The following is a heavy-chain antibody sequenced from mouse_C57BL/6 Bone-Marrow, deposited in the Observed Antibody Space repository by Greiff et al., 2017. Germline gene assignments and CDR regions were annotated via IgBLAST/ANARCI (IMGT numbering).Heavy chain of an antibody. V-gene: IGHV14-4*01. CDR1: GFNIKDDY. Sequence: VQLQQSGAELVRPGASVKLSCTASGFNIKDDYMHWVKQRPEQGLEWIGWIDPENGDTEYASKFQGKATITADTSSNTAYLQLSSLTSEDTAVYYCSYGNAMDYWGQGTSVTVSA. D-gene: IGHD1-1*01. J-gene: IGHJ4*01. CDR2: IDPENGDT. CDR3: SYGNAMDY.